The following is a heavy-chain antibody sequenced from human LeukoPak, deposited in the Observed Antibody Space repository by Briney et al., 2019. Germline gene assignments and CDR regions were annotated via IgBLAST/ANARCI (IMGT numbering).Heavy chain of an antibody. J-gene: IGHJ4*02. Sequence: SETLSLTCTVSGGSISNYYWSWIRQPPGKGLEWIGYMYYSGSTNYNPSLKSRVTISVDTSKNQFSLELSSVTAADTAVYYCAYSVVPGVLFDYWGQGTLVTVSS. V-gene: IGHV4-59*01. CDR1: GGSISNYY. CDR2: MYYSGST. CDR3: AYSVVPGVLFDY. D-gene: IGHD2-15*01.